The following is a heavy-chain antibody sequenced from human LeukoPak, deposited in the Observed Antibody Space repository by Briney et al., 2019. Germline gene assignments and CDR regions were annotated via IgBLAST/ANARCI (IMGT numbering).Heavy chain of an antibody. CDR1: GGSFSSYY. Sequence: PSETLSLTCAVFGGSFSSYYWSWIRQPPGKGLEWIGEINHSGSTNYNPSLKSRVTISVDTSKNQFSLKLSSVTAADTAVYYCARGLPMTPITMVRGVIIKRWFDPWGQGTLVTVSS. CDR3: ARGLPMTPITMVRGVIIKRWFDP. V-gene: IGHV4-34*01. CDR2: INHSGST. D-gene: IGHD3-10*01. J-gene: IGHJ5*02.